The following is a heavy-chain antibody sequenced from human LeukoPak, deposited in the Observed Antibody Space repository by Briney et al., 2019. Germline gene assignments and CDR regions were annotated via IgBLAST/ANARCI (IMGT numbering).Heavy chain of an antibody. CDR1: GGSISSGDYY. J-gene: IGHJ4*02. D-gene: IGHD5-12*01. CDR2: ISYTGSA. CDR3: ARDHSGYGRFDY. V-gene: IGHV4-30-4*01. Sequence: PSETLSLTCTVSGGSISSGDYYWSWIRQPPGKGLGWIGYISYTGSAYYNPSLKSRITISVDTSKNQFSLKLSSVTAADTAVYYCARDHSGYGRFDYWGQGTLVTVSS.